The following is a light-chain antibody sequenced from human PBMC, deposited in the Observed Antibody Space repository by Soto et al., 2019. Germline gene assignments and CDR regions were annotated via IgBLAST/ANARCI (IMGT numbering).Light chain of an antibody. CDR2: GNS. Sequence: QSVLTQPPSVSGAPGQRVTISCTGSSSNIGAGYNVHWYQQLPGTAPKLLIYGNSNRPSGVPDRFSGSKSGTSASLAITGLQAEHEADYYCQYYDSSLSGWVFGGGTKVTVL. CDR3: QYYDSSLSGWV. CDR1: SSNIGAGYN. V-gene: IGLV1-40*01. J-gene: IGLJ3*02.